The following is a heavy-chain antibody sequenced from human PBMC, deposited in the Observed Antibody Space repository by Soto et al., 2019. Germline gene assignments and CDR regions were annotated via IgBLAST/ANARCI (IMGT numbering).Heavy chain of an antibody. CDR1: GGSISSDY. J-gene: IGHJ4*02. CDR2: IYYSGST. D-gene: IGHD3-16*02. CDR3: ARHWTLGGVIVNFFLAY. Sequence: SETLSLTCTVSGGSISSDYWSWIRQPRGKGLEWIGYIYYSGSTNYNPSLKSRVTISVDTSKNQFSLKLSSVTAADTAVYYCARHWTLGGVIVNFFLAYWGQGALVTVSS. V-gene: IGHV4-59*08.